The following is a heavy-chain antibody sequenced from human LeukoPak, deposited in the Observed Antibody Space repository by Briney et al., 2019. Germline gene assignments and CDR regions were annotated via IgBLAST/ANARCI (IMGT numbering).Heavy chain of an antibody. CDR1: GGSISSGRYY. J-gene: IGHJ6*03. Sequence: SETLSPTCTVSGGSISSGRYYWSWIRQPAGQGLEWIGRTYTSGSTNYNPSLKSRVTISVDTSKNQFSLKLSSVTAADTAVYYCARLAAGTRGYYYYYMDVWGKGTTVTVSS. V-gene: IGHV4-61*02. D-gene: IGHD6-13*01. CDR3: ARLAAGTRGYYYYYMDV. CDR2: TYTSGST.